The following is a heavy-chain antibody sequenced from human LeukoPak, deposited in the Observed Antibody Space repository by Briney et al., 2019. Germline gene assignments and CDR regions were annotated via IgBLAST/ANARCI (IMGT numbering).Heavy chain of an antibody. V-gene: IGHV4-4*09. D-gene: IGHD3/OR15-3a*01. Sequence: SETLSLTCTVSGGSISSYYWSWIRQPPGKGLEWIGYIYTSGSTNYNPSLKSRATISVDTSKNQFSLKLSSVTAADTAVYYCARARNFSNVWTLNWFDPWGQGTLVTVSS. J-gene: IGHJ5*02. CDR2: IYTSGST. CDR1: GGSISSYY. CDR3: ARARNFSNVWTLNWFDP.